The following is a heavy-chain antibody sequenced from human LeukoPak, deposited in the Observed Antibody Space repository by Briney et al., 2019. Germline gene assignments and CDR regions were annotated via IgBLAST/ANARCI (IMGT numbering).Heavy chain of an antibody. Sequence: PGGSLRLSCAASGFTFSSYAMSWVRQAPGKGLEWVSAISGSGGSTYYADSVKGRFTISRDNSKNTLYLQMNSLRAEDTAVYYCARGLTGFDAFDIWGQGTMVTVSS. CDR3: ARGLTGFDAFDI. CDR1: GFTFSSYA. D-gene: IGHD3-9*01. J-gene: IGHJ3*02. CDR2: ISGSGGST. V-gene: IGHV3-23*01.